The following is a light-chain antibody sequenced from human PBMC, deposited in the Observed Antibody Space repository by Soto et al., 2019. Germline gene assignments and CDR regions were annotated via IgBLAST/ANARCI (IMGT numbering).Light chain of an antibody. V-gene: IGLV2-14*01. CDR1: SSDVGGHNY. CDR2: EVS. J-gene: IGLJ1*01. CDR3: SSYTSSGG. Sequence: QSVLTQPASVSGSPGQSIAISCTGTSSDVGGHNYVSWYQQHPGKAPKLMIYEVSNRPSGVSNRFSGSKSGNTASLTISGLQAEDEADYYCSSYTSSGGFGTGTKVTVL.